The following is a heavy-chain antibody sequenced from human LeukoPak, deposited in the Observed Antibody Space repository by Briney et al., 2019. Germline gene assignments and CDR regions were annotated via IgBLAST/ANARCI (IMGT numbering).Heavy chain of an antibody. CDR3: AKEEVVVAATHYYYYGMDV. CDR1: GFTFDDYA. J-gene: IGHJ6*02. CDR2: ISWNSGSI. Sequence: GGSLRLSCAASGFTFDDYAMHWVRQAPGKGLEWVSGISWNSGSIGYADSVKGRFTISRDNAKNSLYLQMNSLRAEDTALYYCAKEEVVVAATHYYYYGMDVWGRGTTVTVSS. V-gene: IGHV3-9*01. D-gene: IGHD2-15*01.